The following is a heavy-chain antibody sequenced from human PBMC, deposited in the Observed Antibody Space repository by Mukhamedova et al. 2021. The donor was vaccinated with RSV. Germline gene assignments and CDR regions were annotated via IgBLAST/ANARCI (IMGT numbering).Heavy chain of an antibody. V-gene: IGHV4-59*01. CDR2: GTT. CDR3: AREAHGTGWTYYSYYFDS. Sequence: GTTNYNPSLKSRLTISVDTSKNQYSLKLSAVTAADTAVYYCAREAHGTGWTYYSYYFDSWGQGTLVTVSS. D-gene: IGHD3/OR15-3a*01. J-gene: IGHJ4*02.